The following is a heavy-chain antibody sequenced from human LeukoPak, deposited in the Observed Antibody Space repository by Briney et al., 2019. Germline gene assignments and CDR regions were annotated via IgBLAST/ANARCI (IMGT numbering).Heavy chain of an antibody. CDR2: INPSGGST. CDR1: GYTFTSYY. Sequence: GASVKVSCKASGYTFTSYYMHWVRQAPGQGLEWMGIINPSGGSTSYAQKFQGRVTMTRDTSTSTAYMELRSLRSDDTAVYYCARDRVDYDSSGYWTNWFDPWGQGTLVTVSS. J-gene: IGHJ5*02. V-gene: IGHV1-46*01. CDR3: ARDRVDYDSSGYWTNWFDP. D-gene: IGHD3-22*01.